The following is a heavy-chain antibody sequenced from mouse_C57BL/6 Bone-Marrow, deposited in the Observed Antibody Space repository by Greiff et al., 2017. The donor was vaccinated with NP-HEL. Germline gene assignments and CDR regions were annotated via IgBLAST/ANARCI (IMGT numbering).Heavy chain of an antibody. Sequence: QVHVKQPGTELVKPGASVKLSCKASGYTFTSYWMHWVKQRPGQGLEWIGNINPSNGGTNYNEKFKSKATLTVDKSSSTASMQLSSLTSEDSAVYYWARSGVYDYDYFDYWGQGTTLTVSS. CDR3: ARSGVYDYDYFDY. CDR2: INPSNGGT. V-gene: IGHV1-53*01. D-gene: IGHD2-4*01. J-gene: IGHJ2*01. CDR1: GYTFTSYW.